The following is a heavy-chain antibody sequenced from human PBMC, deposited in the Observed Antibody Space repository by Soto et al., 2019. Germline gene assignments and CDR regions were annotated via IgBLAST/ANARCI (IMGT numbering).Heavy chain of an antibody. CDR2: IIPIFGTA. CDR3: ARYGSGNKPPCHPTFFYYFGIDG. J-gene: IGHJ6*02. V-gene: IGHV1-69*13. Sequence: SVKVSCKASGGTFSSYAISWVRQAPGQGLEWMGGIIPIFGTANYAQKFQGRVTITADESTSTAYMELSSLRSEDTAVYYCARYGSGNKPPCHPTFFYYFGIDGLGQGTTVTVSS. D-gene: IGHD3-10*01. CDR1: GGTFSSYA.